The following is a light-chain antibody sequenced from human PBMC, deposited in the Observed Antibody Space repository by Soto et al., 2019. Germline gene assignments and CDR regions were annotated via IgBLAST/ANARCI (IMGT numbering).Light chain of an antibody. CDR3: QPDDSSLSYV. J-gene: IGLJ1*01. CDR1: SSNIGAGYD. CDR2: GNS. V-gene: IGLV1-40*01. Sequence: QSVLTQPPSVSGAPGQRVTISCTGSSSNIGAGYDVHWYQQLPGTAPKLLIYGNSNRPSGVPDRFSGSKSGTSASLAITGLQAEDEADYYCQPDDSSLSYVFGTGTKLTLL.